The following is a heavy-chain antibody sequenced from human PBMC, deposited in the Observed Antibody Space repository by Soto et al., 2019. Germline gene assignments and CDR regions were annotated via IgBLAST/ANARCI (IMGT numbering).Heavy chain of an antibody. V-gene: IGHV3-7*03. CDR1: GLTFRDYW. D-gene: IGHD3-3*01. Sequence: PGGSLRLSCAASGLTFRDYWMSWVRQAPGKGLEWVANIKQDGTETYYVDSVKGRFTISRDNAKNSLYLQMNSLRVEDSAVYFCASRPPEDQYYGIFDYWGQGTLVTVSS. J-gene: IGHJ4*02. CDR3: ASRPPEDQYYGIFDY. CDR2: IKQDGTET.